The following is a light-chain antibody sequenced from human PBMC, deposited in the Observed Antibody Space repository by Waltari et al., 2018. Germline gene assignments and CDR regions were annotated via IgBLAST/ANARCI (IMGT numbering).Light chain of an antibody. CDR2: DVH. V-gene: IGLV2-11*01. CDR3: CAYAGSNIFV. J-gene: IGLJ1*01. CDR1: SSDIGSYHF. Sequence: QSALTQPRSVSGSPGQSVTISCTGTSSDIGSYHFVSWYQQQSGKAPKVIIYDVHERPAGVPDLCSGSRSGNTASLTISRLQADDEGEYYCCAYAGSNIFVFGVGTQLTVL.